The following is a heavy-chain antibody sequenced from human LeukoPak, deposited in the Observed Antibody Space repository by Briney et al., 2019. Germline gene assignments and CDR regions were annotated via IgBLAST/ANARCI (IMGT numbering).Heavy chain of an antibody. CDR3: VRVGASHGALDY. D-gene: IGHD4/OR15-4a*01. CDR2: ISISGSTI. V-gene: IGHV3-48*03. Sequence: PGGSLRLSCAASGATFSTSEVYWGARGPGKGLEWGSFISISGSTIFYADTVKCPFTISRDNARISLYLQMNSLRSEDPAICYNVRVGASHGALDYWGQGALVTVSS. CDR1: GATFSTSE. J-gene: IGHJ4*02.